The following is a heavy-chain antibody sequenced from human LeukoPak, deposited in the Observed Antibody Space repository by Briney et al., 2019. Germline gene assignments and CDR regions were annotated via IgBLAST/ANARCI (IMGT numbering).Heavy chain of an antibody. Sequence: SETLSLTCTVSGGSISSSYWSWIRQPPGKGLEWIGYISDSGSTRYNPSLKSRVIISVDTSKNHFSLKLTSVTAADTAIYYCAREEAIVTFGIGRSAHNWFDPWGQGTLVTVSS. V-gene: IGHV4-59*12. CDR2: ISDSGST. CDR3: AREEAIVTFGIGRSAHNWFDP. CDR1: GGSISSSY. D-gene: IGHD2-15*01. J-gene: IGHJ5*02.